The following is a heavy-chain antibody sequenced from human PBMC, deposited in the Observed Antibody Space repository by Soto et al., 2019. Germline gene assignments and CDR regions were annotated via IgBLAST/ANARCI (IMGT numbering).Heavy chain of an antibody. CDR3: AREVGIAAAGTLYFDY. J-gene: IGHJ4*02. Sequence: QVQLVQSGAEVKKPGASVKVSCKASGYTFTSYYMHWVRQAPGQGLEWMGIINPSGGSTSYAQKFQGRVTMTRDTSTSTVYMELSSLRSEDTAVYYCAREVGIAAAGTLYFDYWGQGTLLTVSS. D-gene: IGHD6-13*01. CDR1: GYTFTSYY. CDR2: INPSGGST. V-gene: IGHV1-46*01.